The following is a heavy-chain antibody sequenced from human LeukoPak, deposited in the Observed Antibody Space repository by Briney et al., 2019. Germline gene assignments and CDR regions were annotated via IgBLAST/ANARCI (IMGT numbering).Heavy chain of an antibody. Sequence: PGGSLRLSYAASGFTFSSYSMNWVRQAPGKGLEWVSSISSSSSYIYYADSVKGRFTISRDNAKNSLYLQMNSLRAEDTAVYYCARHTYSGYDFAYAFDIWGQGTMVTVSS. CDR3: ARHTYSGYDFAYAFDI. CDR1: GFTFSSYS. D-gene: IGHD5-12*01. CDR2: ISSSSSYI. J-gene: IGHJ3*02. V-gene: IGHV3-21*01.